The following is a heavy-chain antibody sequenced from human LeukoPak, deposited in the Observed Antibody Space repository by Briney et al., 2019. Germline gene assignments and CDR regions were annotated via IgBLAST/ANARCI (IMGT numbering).Heavy chain of an antibody. Sequence: SMKVSCKASGGTFSSYTISWVRQAPGQGLEWMGRIIPILGIANYAQKFQGRVTITADKSTSTAYMELSSLRSEDTAVYYCACSTYYDFWSGYYFYPWGQGTLVTVSS. V-gene: IGHV1-69*02. CDR2: IIPILGIA. CDR1: GGTFSSYT. J-gene: IGHJ5*02. CDR3: ACSTYYDFWSGYYFYP. D-gene: IGHD3-3*01.